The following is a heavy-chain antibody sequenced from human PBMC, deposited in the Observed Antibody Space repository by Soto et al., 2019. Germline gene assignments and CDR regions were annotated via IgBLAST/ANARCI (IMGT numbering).Heavy chain of an antibody. J-gene: IGHJ5*02. CDR2: INPNSGGT. CDR3: ARLSRRKHGSGSYYPTNWFDP. V-gene: IGHV1-2*04. Sequence: ASVKVSCKASGYTFTGYYMHWVRQAPGQGLERMGWINPNSGGTNYAQKFQGWVTMTRDTSISTAYMELSRLRSDDTAVYYCARLSRRKHGSGSYYPTNWFDPWGQGTLVTVSS. CDR1: GYTFTGYY. D-gene: IGHD3-10*01.